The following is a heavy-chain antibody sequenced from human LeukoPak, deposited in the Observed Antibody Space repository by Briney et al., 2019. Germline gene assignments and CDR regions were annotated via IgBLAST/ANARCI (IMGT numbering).Heavy chain of an antibody. Sequence: GGSLRLSCAASGFTLSTYTINWVRQAPGKGLEWVSSISSSTSYIYYADSVKGRFTISRDNAKNSLYLQMNSLRAEDTAVYYCARDRSNIAASDGWFDPWGQGTLVTVSS. CDR3: ARDRSNIAASDGWFDP. V-gene: IGHV3-21*01. CDR2: ISSSTSYI. D-gene: IGHD6-13*01. CDR1: GFTLSTYT. J-gene: IGHJ5*02.